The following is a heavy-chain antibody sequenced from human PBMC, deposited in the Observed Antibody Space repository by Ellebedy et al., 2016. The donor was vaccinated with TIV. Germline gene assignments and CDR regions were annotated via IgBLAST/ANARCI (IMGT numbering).Heavy chain of an antibody. CDR3: AKGLLRELLGFDS. J-gene: IGHJ4*02. CDR2: INPHNGGT. V-gene: IGHV1-2*02. CDR1: GYTFINSY. Sequence: ASVKVSCKASGYTFINSYIHWVRQAPGQGLEWLGWINPHNGGTNYALTFRGGVTITTDMSINTAYMELSTLTFDDTAIYYCAKGLLRELLGFDSWGQGTLVAVSS. D-gene: IGHD1-26*01.